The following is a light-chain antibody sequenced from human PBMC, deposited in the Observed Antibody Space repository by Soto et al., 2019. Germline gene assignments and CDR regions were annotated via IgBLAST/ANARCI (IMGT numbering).Light chain of an antibody. Sequence: EIVLTQSPGTLSLSPGERATLSCRASQSISLNYLAWYQQKAGQAPRLLISGASNRATGIPDRFSGSGSGTDFTLPVSRLEPEDCAVYYCRQYGSSPYTFGQGTKVESK. J-gene: IGKJ2*01. V-gene: IGKV3-20*01. CDR2: GAS. CDR1: QSISLNY. CDR3: RQYGSSPYT.